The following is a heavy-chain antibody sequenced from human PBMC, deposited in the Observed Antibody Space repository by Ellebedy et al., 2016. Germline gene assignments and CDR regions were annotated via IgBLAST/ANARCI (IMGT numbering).Heavy chain of an antibody. CDR3: AKDGGVVAATLDFDY. J-gene: IGHJ4*02. D-gene: IGHD2-15*01. Sequence: GESLKISXAASGFTFDDYAMHWVRQAPGKGLEWVSLISWDGGSTYYADSVKGRFTISRDNSKNSLYLQMNSLRAEDTALYYCAKDGGVVAATLDFDYWGQGTLVTVSS. V-gene: IGHV3-43D*03. CDR2: ISWDGGST. CDR1: GFTFDDYA.